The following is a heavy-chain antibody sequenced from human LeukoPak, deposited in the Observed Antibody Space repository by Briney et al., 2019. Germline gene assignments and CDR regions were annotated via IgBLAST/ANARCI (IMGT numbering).Heavy chain of an antibody. Sequence: GQSLQIYGQGSGWSVTTYWIGWVRQMPGKGLDWIGIIYPGDSDTRYSPSFLGEVTISADKSLSTAYLQWSSLKASDTAVYYCARRGYCSGGSCYSAPFDYWGQGILVTVSS. J-gene: IGHJ4*02. CDR1: GWSVTTYW. CDR2: IYPGDSDT. V-gene: IGHV5-51*01. D-gene: IGHD2-15*01. CDR3: ARRGYCSGGSCYSAPFDY.